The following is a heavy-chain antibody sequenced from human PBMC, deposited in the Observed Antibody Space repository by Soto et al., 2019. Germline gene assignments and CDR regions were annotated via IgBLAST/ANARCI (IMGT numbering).Heavy chain of an antibody. Sequence: ASVKVSCKASGYTFTSYAMHWVRQATGQGLEWMGWMNPNSGNTGYAQKFQGRVTMTRNTSISTAYMELSSLRSEDTAVYYCARVYGDYYYYGMDVWGQGTTVTVSS. CDR1: GYTFTSYA. CDR3: ARVYGDYYYYGMDV. J-gene: IGHJ6*02. D-gene: IGHD4-17*01. CDR2: MNPNSGNT. V-gene: IGHV1-8*02.